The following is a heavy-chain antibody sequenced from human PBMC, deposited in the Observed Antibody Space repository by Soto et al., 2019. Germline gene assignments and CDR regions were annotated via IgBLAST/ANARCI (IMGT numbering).Heavy chain of an antibody. CDR1: GFTFSTYW. J-gene: IGHJ4*02. D-gene: IGHD3-16*01. V-gene: IGHV3-7*01. CDR2: INQDGSER. Sequence: EVQLVESGGGLVQPGGSLRLPCAASGFTFSTYWMTWVRQPPGKGLEWVASINQDGSERYYVDSVRGRFTISRDNAKNSCYLQMNSLGAEDRAVYYCVCGGNLFVYGGRGTLVTVSP. CDR3: VCGGNLFVY.